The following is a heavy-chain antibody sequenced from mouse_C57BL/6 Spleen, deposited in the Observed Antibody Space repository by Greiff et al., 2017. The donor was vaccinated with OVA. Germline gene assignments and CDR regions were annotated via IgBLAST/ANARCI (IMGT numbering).Heavy chain of an antibody. CDR3: ARKGYDYDWFAY. CDR1: GYTFTDYY. CDR2: IYPGSGNT. D-gene: IGHD2-4*01. J-gene: IGHJ3*01. Sequence: QVQLKESGAELVRPGASVKLSCKASGYTFTDYYINWVKQRPGQGLEWIARIYPGSGNTYYNEKFKGKATLTAEKSSSTAYMQLSSLTSEDSAVYFCARKGYDYDWFAYWGQGTLVTVSA. V-gene: IGHV1-76*01.